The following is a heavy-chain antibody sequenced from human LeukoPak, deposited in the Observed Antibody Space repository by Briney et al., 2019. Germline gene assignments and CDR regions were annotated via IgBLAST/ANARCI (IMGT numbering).Heavy chain of an antibody. V-gene: IGHV4-34*01. CDR2: INHSGST. CDR3: AGRSLGYSYGYSDY. J-gene: IGHJ4*02. CDR1: GGSFSGYY. D-gene: IGHD5-18*01. Sequence: PSETLSLTCAVYGGSFSGYYWSWIRQPPGKGLEWIGEINHSGSTNYNPSLKSRVTISVDTSKNQFSLKLSSVTAAHTAVYYCAGRSLGYSYGYSDYWGQGTLVTVSS.